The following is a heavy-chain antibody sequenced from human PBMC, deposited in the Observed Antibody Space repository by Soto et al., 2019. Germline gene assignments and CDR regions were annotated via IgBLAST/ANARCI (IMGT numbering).Heavy chain of an antibody. J-gene: IGHJ4*02. CDR2: IFVDSTTI. CDR1: GFSFSSYS. V-gene: IGHV3-48*04. Sequence: GGSLILSCVASGFSFSSYSLVWVRQAPGKGLEWVSYIFVDSTTIYYADSVKGRFTVSRDNAQNSLFLVINSLRAEDTAVYYCARDRDWAFDYWGQGTLVTVSS. CDR3: ARDRDWAFDY. D-gene: IGHD3-9*01.